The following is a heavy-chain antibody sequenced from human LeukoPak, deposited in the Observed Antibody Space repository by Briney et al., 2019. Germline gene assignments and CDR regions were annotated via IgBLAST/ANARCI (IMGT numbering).Heavy chain of an antibody. CDR1: GFSFSTYW. CDR3: ARDPESSSFDL. V-gene: IGHV3-7*01. Sequence: GGSLRLSCAASGFSFSTYWMSWVRQTPGKGLEFVANIDQGGSVRYYMDSLKGRFTISRDNPKKSLYLEINSMRADDTAVYYCARDPESSSFDLWGRGALVTVSS. J-gene: IGHJ4*02. D-gene: IGHD6-13*01. CDR2: IDQGGSVR.